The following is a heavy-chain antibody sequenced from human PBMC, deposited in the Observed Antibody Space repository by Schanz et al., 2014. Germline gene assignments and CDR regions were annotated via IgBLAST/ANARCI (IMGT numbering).Heavy chain of an antibody. D-gene: IGHD1-26*01. CDR3: ARGGSGSHYRLDY. CDR2: ISASGGDT. Sequence: VQLVESGGGVVQPGRSLRLSCAASEFTFSTDAMSWVRQAPGKGLEWLSVISASGGDTYYADSVKGRFTISRDNSKNTLYLQMNSLRAEDTAVYYCARGGSGSHYRLDYWGQGTLVTVSS. J-gene: IGHJ4*02. V-gene: IGHV3-23*04. CDR1: EFTFSTDA.